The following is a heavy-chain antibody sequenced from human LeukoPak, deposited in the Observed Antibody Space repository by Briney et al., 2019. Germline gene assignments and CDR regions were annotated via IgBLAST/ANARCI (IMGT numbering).Heavy chain of an antibody. D-gene: IGHD1-26*01. V-gene: IGHV1-8*03. J-gene: IGHJ6*03. CDR1: GYTFTSYD. Sequence: GASVKVSCKASGYTFTSYDINWVRQASGQGLEWMGWMNPNSGNTGYAQKFQGRVTITRNTSISTAYMELSSLRSEDTAVYYCARATTLPQGIYYYYYMDVWGKGTTVTVSS. CDR3: ARATTLPQGIYYYYYMDV. CDR2: MNPNSGNT.